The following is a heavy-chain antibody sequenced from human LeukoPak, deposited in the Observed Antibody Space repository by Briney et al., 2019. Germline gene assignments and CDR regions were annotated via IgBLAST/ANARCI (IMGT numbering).Heavy chain of an antibody. J-gene: IGHJ4*02. CDR3: ARDGDCSGGSCNKRFDY. D-gene: IGHD2-15*01. CDR2: IYSGGST. V-gene: IGHV3-53*01. CDR1: GFTVSSNY. Sequence: GGSLRLSCAASGFTVSSNYMSWVRQAPGEGLEWVSVIYSGGSTYYADSVKGRFTISRDNSENTLYLQMNSLRAEDTAMYYCARDGDCSGGSCNKRFDYWGQGSLVTVSS.